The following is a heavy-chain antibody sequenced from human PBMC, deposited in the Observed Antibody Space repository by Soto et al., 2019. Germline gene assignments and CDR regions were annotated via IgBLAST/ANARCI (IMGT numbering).Heavy chain of an antibody. D-gene: IGHD1-7*01. CDR1: GGSIDTGGFY. V-gene: IGHV4-31*03. CDR2: IYYTGAA. Sequence: QVQLQESGPGLVKPSQTLTLTCSVSGGSIDTGGFYWSWARQLPGKGLQWIGYIYYTGAAYYNPASKIRAVISLATSPSQFPRILISLPAAARAVYYWGGGTFSELPLAPWGQGRLAT. J-gene: IGHJ5*02. CDR3: GGGTFSELPLAP.